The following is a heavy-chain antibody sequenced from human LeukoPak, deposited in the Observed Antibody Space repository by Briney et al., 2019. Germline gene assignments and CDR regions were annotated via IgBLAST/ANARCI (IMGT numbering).Heavy chain of an antibody. V-gene: IGHV3-53*01. J-gene: IGHJ6*03. CDR2: IYSGGST. D-gene: IGHD3-16*01. CDR3: AKDGSWGDYYFYFYIDV. CDR1: GFTVSSNY. Sequence: PGGSLRLSCAASGFTVSSNYMSWVRQAPGKGLEWVSVIYSGGSTYYADSVKGRFTISRDNSKNTLYLQMNSLRAEDTALYYCAKDGSWGDYYFYFYIDVWGKGTTVTVSS.